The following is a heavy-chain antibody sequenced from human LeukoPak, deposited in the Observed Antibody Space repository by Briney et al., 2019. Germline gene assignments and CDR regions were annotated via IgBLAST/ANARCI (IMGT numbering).Heavy chain of an antibody. D-gene: IGHD2-15*01. V-gene: IGHV1-2*02. CDR2: INPNSGGT. CDR1: GYTFTGYY. CDR3: ARASAGIVVVVAAFVY. Sequence: ASVKVSCKASGYTFTGYYMHWVRQAPGQVLEWMGWINPNSGGTNYAQKFQGRVTMTRDTSISTAYMELSRLRSDDTAVYYCARASAGIVVVVAAFVYWGQGTLVTVSS. J-gene: IGHJ4*02.